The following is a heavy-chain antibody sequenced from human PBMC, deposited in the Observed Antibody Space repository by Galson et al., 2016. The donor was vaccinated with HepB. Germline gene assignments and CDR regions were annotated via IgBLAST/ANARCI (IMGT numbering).Heavy chain of an antibody. CDR3: AAAGGREGITPV. CDR1: GASISSDNY. D-gene: IGHD6-13*01. CDR2: IYHSGDT. V-gene: IGHV4-4*02. Sequence: SETLSLTCAVSGASISSDNYWSWVRQPPGKGLEWIGEIYHSGDTNFNPSLKSRVTISVDESKNQLSLKLTSVTAADTAMYYCAAAGGREGITPVWGQGTLVTVSS. J-gene: IGHJ4*02.